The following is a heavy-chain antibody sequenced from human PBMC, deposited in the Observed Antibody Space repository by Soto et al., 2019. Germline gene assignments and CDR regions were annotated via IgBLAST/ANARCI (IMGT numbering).Heavy chain of an antibody. D-gene: IGHD6-6*01. Sequence: ASVKVSCKASGYTFTSYDINWVRQATGQGLEWMGWMNPNSGNTGYAQKFQGRVTMTRNTSISTAYMELSSLRSEDTAVYYCARVSIAARPNFDYWGQGTLVTVSS. CDR2: MNPNSGNT. CDR1: GYTFTSYD. CDR3: ARVSIAARPNFDY. V-gene: IGHV1-8*01. J-gene: IGHJ4*02.